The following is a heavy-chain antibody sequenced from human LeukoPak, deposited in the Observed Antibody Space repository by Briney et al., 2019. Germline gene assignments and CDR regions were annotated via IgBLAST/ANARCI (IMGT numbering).Heavy chain of an antibody. J-gene: IGHJ4*02. V-gene: IGHV1-24*01. CDR3: AATVTTLRGPFDY. Sequence: GASVKVSCKVSGYTLTGLSMHWVRQAPGKGLERMGGFDPEDGETIYAQKFQGRVTMTEDTSTDTAYMELSSLRSEDTAVYYCAATVTTLRGPFDYWGQGTLVTVSS. CDR1: GYTLTGLS. D-gene: IGHD4-17*01. CDR2: FDPEDGET.